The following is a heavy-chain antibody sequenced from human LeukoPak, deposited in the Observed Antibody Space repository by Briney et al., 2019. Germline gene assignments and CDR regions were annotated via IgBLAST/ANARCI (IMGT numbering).Heavy chain of an antibody. J-gene: IGHJ4*02. CDR1: GGSINSSSYY. CDR3: ARHVVRHYYDSSGYPYYFDY. Sequence: ASETLSLTCTVSGGSINSSSYYWGWIRQPPGKGLEWIGSIFYSGNTYDNPSLKSRVTISVDTSKNQFSLKLSSVTAADTAVYYCARHVVRHYYDSSGYPYYFDYWGQGTLVTVSS. V-gene: IGHV4-39*01. D-gene: IGHD3-22*01. CDR2: IFYSGNT.